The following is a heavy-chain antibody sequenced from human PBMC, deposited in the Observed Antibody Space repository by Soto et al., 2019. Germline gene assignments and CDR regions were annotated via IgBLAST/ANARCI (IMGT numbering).Heavy chain of an antibody. CDR1: GGCISSDY. D-gene: IGHD3-3*01. V-gene: IGHV4-59*01. CDR3: ARDRYDFWSGPLRNDYYGMDV. CDR2: IYYSGSN. Sequence: SGTLDLSCTFSGGCISSDYWSCIRQPPGKGLVWIGYIYYSGSNNYNPSLKSRVTISVDTSKNQFSMKLSSVTAADKAVYYCARDRYDFWSGPLRNDYYGMDVWGQGTTVT. J-gene: IGHJ6*02.